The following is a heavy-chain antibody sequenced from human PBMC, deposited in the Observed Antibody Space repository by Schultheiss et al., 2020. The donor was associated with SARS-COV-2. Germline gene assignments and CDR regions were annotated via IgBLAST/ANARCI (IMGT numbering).Heavy chain of an antibody. J-gene: IGHJ4*02. Sequence: GESLKISCAASGFTFSSYSMNWVRQAPGKGLEWVSSISSSSSYIYYADSVKGRFTISRDNSKNTLYLQMNSLRAEDTAVYYCAKKYYYDSSGYGIDYWGQGTLVTVSS. CDR2: ISSSSSYI. CDR3: AKKYYYDSSGYGIDY. V-gene: IGHV3-21*04. CDR1: GFTFSSYS. D-gene: IGHD3-22*01.